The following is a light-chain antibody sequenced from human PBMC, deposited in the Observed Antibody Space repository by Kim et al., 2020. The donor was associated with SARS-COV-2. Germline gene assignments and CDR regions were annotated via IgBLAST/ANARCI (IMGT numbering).Light chain of an antibody. CDR2: GAS. J-gene: IGKJ1*01. CDR1: QSVGSN. Sequence: EIVMMQSPATLSVSPGERATLSCRASQSVGSNLAWYQQEPGQAPRVLMYGASTRATGVPARFSGSGSGTEFTFTISSLQSEDFAVYYCHQYNDWPQTFGQVTKVEIK. V-gene: IGKV3-15*01. CDR3: HQYNDWPQT.